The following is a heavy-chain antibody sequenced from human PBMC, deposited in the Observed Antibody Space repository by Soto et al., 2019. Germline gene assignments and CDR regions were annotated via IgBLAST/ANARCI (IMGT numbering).Heavy chain of an antibody. CDR2: IIPIFGTA. J-gene: IGHJ4*02. CDR3: ARDVDSGSQSVGMGY. CDR1: GGTFSSYA. V-gene: IGHV1-69*12. Sequence: QVQLVQSGAEVKKPGSSVKVSCKASGGTFSSYAISWVRQAPGQGLEWMGGIIPIFGTANYAQKFQGRVTITADEATSSGYRELSGLRSEDTAVYYCARDVDSGSQSVGMGYWGQGSLVTVSS. D-gene: IGHD1-26*01.